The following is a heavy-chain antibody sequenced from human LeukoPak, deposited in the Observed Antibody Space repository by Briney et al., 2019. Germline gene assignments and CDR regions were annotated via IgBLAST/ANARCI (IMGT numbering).Heavy chain of an antibody. J-gene: IGHJ5*02. CDR3: ARGETYYDFWSGYYPNWFDP. D-gene: IGHD3-3*01. Sequence: SETLSLTCAVYGGSFSGYYWSWLRQPPGKGLEWIGEINHSGSTNYNPSLKSRVTISVDTSKNQFSLKLSSVTAADTAVYYCARGETYYDFWSGYYPNWFDPWGQGTLVTVSS. V-gene: IGHV4-34*01. CDR2: INHSGST. CDR1: GGSFSGYY.